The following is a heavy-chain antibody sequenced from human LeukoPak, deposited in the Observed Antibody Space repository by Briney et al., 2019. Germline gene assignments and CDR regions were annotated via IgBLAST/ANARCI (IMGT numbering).Heavy chain of an antibody. CDR3: AREISRYYDSSGYLLRGAFDI. Sequence: PGGSLRLSCAASGFTFSSYAMHWVRQAPGKGLEWVAVISYDGSNKYYADSVKGRFTISRGNSKNTLYLQMNSLRAEDTAVYYCAREISRYYDSSGYLLRGAFDIWGQGTMVTVSS. D-gene: IGHD3-22*01. CDR2: ISYDGSNK. V-gene: IGHV3-30*01. CDR1: GFTFSSYA. J-gene: IGHJ3*02.